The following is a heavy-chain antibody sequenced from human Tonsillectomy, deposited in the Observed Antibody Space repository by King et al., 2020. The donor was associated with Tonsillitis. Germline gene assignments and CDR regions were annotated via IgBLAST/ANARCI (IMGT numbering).Heavy chain of an antibody. CDR1: GYTFTGYY. V-gene: IGHV1-2*02. J-gene: IGHJ5*02. Sequence: QLVQSGAEVKKPGASVRVSCKASGYTFTGYYLHWVRQAPGQGLEWMGWINPNSGGTNYAQNFQGRVTMTRDTSVSTAFMELSRLRSDDTAVYYCARDWGYRGYEGWFDPWGQGTLVTVSS. CDR2: INPNSGGT. CDR3: ARDWGYRGYEGWFDP. D-gene: IGHD5-12*01.